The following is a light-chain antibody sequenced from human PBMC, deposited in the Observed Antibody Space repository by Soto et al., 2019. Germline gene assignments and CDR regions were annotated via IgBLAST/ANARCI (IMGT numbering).Light chain of an antibody. CDR2: ATS. J-gene: IGKJ4*01. V-gene: IGKV1-39*01. CDR3: QGSYSTPAVS. Sequence: DIQMTQSPSSLSASLGDRVTITCRASENIDNYLNWYQHKPGKAPKLLIYATSTLQSGVPARFSGSGSGTEFTLTIGSLQAEDFATYFCQGSYSTPAVSFGGGTKVDI. CDR1: ENIDNY.